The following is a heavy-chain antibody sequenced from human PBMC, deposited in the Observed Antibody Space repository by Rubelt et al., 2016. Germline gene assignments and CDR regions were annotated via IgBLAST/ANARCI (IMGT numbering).Heavy chain of an antibody. CDR3: TRSPVYCSSSSCSSGTPDF. D-gene: IGHD2-2*01. CDR2: MRSKDKHYAT. J-gene: IGHJ4*02. V-gene: IGHV3-73*01. Sequence: EVQLVESGGGLVQPGGSLRLSCAASGFTFRRYIMNWVRQAPGKGLEWVGRMRSKDKHYATSYDASENGRFTLSRDDSQNTAYLQMNSQKTEDTAGYYCTRSPVYCSSSSCSSGTPDFWGQGTLVAVSS. CDR1: GFTFRRYI.